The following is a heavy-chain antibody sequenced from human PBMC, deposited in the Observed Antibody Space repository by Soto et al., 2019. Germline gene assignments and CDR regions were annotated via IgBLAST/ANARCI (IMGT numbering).Heavy chain of an antibody. CDR2: IDPGDSYT. D-gene: IGHD4-17*01. Sequence: LKISCKGSGYSFTSYWISWVRQMPGKGLEWMGRIDPGDSYTNYSPSFQGHVTISADKSISTAYLQWSSLKASDTAMYYCARRTDYGDYEYYYGMDVWGQGTTVTVSS. CDR3: ARRTDYGDYEYYYGMDV. CDR1: GYSFTSYW. V-gene: IGHV5-10-1*01. J-gene: IGHJ6*02.